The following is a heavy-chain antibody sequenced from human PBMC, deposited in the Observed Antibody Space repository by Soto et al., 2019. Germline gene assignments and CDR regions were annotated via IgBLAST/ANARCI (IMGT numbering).Heavy chain of an antibody. CDR3: ARGGDVSTFGAVY. J-gene: IGHJ4*01. V-gene: IGHV1-69*01. D-gene: IGHD2-21*01. CDR2: IIPKLGSA. CDR1: GGGNLRDSR. Sequence: QVQLVQSGAEVKEPGSSVKVSCKASGGGNLRDSRTTWVRRAPGQGLEWMGGIIPKLGSANYAQNFQGRVTNTAYESKNTVYMELRSLRADDTAVYYCARGGDVSTFGAVYWGNGTPVTVSS.